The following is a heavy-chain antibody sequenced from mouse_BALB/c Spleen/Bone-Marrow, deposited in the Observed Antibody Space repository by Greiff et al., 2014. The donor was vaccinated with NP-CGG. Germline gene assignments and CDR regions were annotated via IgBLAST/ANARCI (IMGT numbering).Heavy chain of an antibody. D-gene: IGHD1-1*01. CDR1: GYTFTSYT. CDR2: INPSSGYT. V-gene: IGHV1-4*01. Sequence: QVQLQQPGAELARPGASVKMSCKASGYTFTSYTMHWVKQRPGQGLEWNGYINPSSGYTNYNQKFKDKATLTADKSSSTAYMQLSSLTSGDSAVYYCARESLYGSNYYWGQGTTLTVSS. J-gene: IGHJ2*01. CDR3: ARESLYGSNYY.